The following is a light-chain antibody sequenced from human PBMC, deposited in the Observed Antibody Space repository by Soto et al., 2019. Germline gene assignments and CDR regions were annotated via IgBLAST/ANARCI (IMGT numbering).Light chain of an antibody. V-gene: IGKV3-15*01. Sequence: EIXXTQSPATLSVSPGGRATLSCRASQSISDTLAWYQQKPGQAPRLLIYSASRRATGFPGRFSGSGSGTDFTLTISSLQSEDLAVYYCQQYNNWPWTFGQGTKVEIK. CDR2: SAS. CDR3: QQYNNWPWT. J-gene: IGKJ1*01. CDR1: QSISDT.